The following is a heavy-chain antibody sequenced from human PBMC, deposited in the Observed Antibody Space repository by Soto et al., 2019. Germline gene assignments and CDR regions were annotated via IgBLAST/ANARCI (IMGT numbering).Heavy chain of an antibody. V-gene: IGHV4-31*03. D-gene: IGHD4-17*01. Sequence: QVQLQESGPGLVKPSQTLSLTCTVSGGSISSGGYYWSWIRQHPGKGLEWIGYIYYSGSTYYNPSLKSRVTISVDTSKHPFSLKLSSVTAADTAVYYCARGPTVTTLLYYYYYGMDVWGQGTTVTVSS. CDR1: GGSISSGGYY. CDR2: IYYSGST. CDR3: ARGPTVTTLLYYYYYGMDV. J-gene: IGHJ6*02.